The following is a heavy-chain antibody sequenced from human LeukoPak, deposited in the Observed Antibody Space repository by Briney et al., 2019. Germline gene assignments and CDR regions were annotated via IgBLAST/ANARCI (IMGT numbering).Heavy chain of an antibody. CDR1: GGSFSGYY. D-gene: IGHD5-12*01. J-gene: IGHJ4*02. Sequence: SETLSLTCAVYGGSFSGYYWSWIRQPPGKGLEWIGEINHSGSTNYNPSLKSRVTISVDTSKNQFSLKLSSVTAADTAVYYCASSSARYDLTFDYWGQGTLVTVSS. CDR2: INHSGST. CDR3: ASSSARYDLTFDY. V-gene: IGHV4-34*01.